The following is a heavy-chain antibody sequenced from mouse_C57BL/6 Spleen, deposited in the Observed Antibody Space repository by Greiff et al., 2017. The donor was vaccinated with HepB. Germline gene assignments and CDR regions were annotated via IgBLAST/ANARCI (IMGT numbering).Heavy chain of an antibody. CDR1: GYTFTDYY. CDR2: INPYNGGT. J-gene: IGHJ4*01. CDR3: ARKITTVVAGSYYAMDY. V-gene: IGHV1-19*01. D-gene: IGHD1-1*01. Sequence: EVQLQQSGPVLVKPGASVKMSRKASGYTFTDYYMNWVKQSHGKSLEWIGVINPYNGGTSYNQKFKGKATLTVDKSSSTAYMELNSLTSEDSAVYYCARKITTVVAGSYYAMDYWGQGTSVTVSS.